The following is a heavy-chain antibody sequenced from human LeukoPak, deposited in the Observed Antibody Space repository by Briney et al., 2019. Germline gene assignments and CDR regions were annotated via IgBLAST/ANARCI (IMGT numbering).Heavy chain of an antibody. CDR1: GGSISSYY. CDR2: IYYSGST. V-gene: IGHV4-59*08. J-gene: IGHJ3*02. D-gene: IGHD1-26*01. Sequence: SETLSLTCTVSGGSISSYYWSWIRQPPGEGLEWIGYIYYSGSTNYNPSLKSRVTISVDTSKNQFSLKLSSVTAADTAVYYCARRYSGSYFVAFDIWGQGTMVTVSS. CDR3: ARRYSGSYFVAFDI.